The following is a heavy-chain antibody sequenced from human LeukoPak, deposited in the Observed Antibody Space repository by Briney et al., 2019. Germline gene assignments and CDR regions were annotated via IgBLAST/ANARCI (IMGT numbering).Heavy chain of an antibody. CDR1: GFTFSSYE. CDR2: ISSSGSTI. J-gene: IGHJ4*02. D-gene: IGHD3-10*01. Sequence: GGSLRLSCAASGFTFSSYEMNWVRQAPGKGLEWVSYISSSGSTIYHADSVKGRFTISRDNAKNSLYLQVNSLRAEDTGVYYCARDRYYGSGSYDYWGQGTLVTVSS. CDR3: ARDRYYGSGSYDY. V-gene: IGHV3-48*03.